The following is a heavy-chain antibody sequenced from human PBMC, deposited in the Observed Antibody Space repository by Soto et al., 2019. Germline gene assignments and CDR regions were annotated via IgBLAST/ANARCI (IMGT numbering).Heavy chain of an antibody. CDR3: ARVRGQQLIWYYFDY. D-gene: IGHD6-13*01. J-gene: IGHJ4*02. CDR2: IKPDGSDK. V-gene: IGHV3-7*01. CDR1: AFPFSSYW. Sequence: GGSLRLSCAASAFPFSSYWMTWVRQAPGKGLEWVATIKPDGSDKYHVDSVKGRFTISRDNAKNSLYLQMNSLRAEDTAVYYCARVRGQQLIWYYFDYWGQGTLVTVSS.